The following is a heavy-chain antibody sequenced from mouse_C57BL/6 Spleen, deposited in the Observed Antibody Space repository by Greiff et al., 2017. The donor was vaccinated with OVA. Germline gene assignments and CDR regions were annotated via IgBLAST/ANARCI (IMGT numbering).Heavy chain of an antibody. V-gene: IGHV5-17*01. D-gene: IGHD4-1*02. Sequence: EVKVVESGGGLVKPGGSLKLSCAASGFTFSDYGMHWVRQAPEKGLEWVAYISSGSSTIYYADTVKGRFTISRDNAKNTLFLQMTSLRSEDTAMYYCSRTSNWDNHYFDYWGQGTTLTVSS. CDR3: SRTSNWDNHYFDY. CDR2: ISSGSSTI. CDR1: GFTFSDYG. J-gene: IGHJ2*01.